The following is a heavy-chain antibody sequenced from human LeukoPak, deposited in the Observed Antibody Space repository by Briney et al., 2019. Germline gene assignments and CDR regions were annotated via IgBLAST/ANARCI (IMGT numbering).Heavy chain of an antibody. D-gene: IGHD2-21*02. CDR3: ARDGLAYCGSDCYSDFAY. CDR1: GFIFNTYW. CDR2: IKQDGSEK. Sequence: GGSLRLSCAASGFIFNTYWMSWVRQTPGKGLEWVANIKQDGSEKYYVDSVKGRFTISRDNAKNSLFLQMNNLRAEDTAVYYCARDGLAYCGSDCYSDFAYWGQGTLVTVSS. J-gene: IGHJ4*02. V-gene: IGHV3-7*01.